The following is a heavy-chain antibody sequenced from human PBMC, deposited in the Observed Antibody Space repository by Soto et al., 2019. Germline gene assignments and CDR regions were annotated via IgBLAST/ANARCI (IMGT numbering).Heavy chain of an antibody. CDR2: SIPIFGTA. CDR1: GGTFNNYP. D-gene: IGHD5-12*01. V-gene: IGHV1-69*13. CDR3: ARGRGYSGDDHYYYFDMDV. J-gene: IGHJ6*02. Sequence: VKVSCKASGGTFNNYPITWVRQAPGEGLEWMGGSIPIFGTANYAQKFQGRVTISVDESTSTAYMELSSLRSEDTAVYYCARGRGYSGDDHYYYFDMDVWGQGTLVTVS.